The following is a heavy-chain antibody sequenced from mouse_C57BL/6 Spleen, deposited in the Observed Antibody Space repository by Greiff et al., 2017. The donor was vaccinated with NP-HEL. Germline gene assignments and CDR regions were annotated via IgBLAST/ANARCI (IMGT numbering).Heavy chain of an antibody. CDR1: GYTFTNYW. J-gene: IGHJ4*01. CDR2: IYPGGGYT. V-gene: IGHV1-63*01. Sequence: VKLQESGAELVRPGTSVKMSCKASGYTFTNYWIGWAKQRPGHGLEWIGDIYPGGGYTNYNEKFKGKATLTADKSSSTAYMQFSSLTSEDSAIYYCARYSVYYAMDYWGQGTSVTVSS. CDR3: ARYSVYYAMDY.